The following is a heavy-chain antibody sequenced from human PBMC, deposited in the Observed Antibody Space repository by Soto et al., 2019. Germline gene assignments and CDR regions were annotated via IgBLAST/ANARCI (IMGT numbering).Heavy chain of an antibody. CDR3: AREGRGSPSSYYYYGLDV. J-gene: IGHJ6*02. V-gene: IGHV1-69*01. CDR2: IIPIFGTA. D-gene: IGHD1-26*01. CDR1: GGTFSSYA. Sequence: QVQLVQSGAEVKKPGSSVKVSCKASGGTFSSYAISWVRQAPGQGLEWMGGIIPIFGTAIYAQRFQGRVTITADESTSTAYMELSSLRSADTAVYYCAREGRGSPSSYYYYGLDVWGLGTTVTVSS.